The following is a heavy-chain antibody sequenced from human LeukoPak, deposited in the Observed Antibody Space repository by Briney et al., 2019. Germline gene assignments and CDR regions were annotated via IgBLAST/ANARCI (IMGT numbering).Heavy chain of an antibody. CDR3: AKGPIAAAGKIYYYYYGMDV. Sequence: GGSLRLSCAASGFTFSSYGMHWVCQAPGKGLEWVAVISYDGSNKYYADSVKGRFTISRDNSKNTLYLQMNSLRAEDTAVYYCAKGPIAAAGKIYYYYYGMDVWGQGTTVTVSS. V-gene: IGHV3-30*18. CDR1: GFTFSSYG. D-gene: IGHD6-13*01. J-gene: IGHJ6*02. CDR2: ISYDGSNK.